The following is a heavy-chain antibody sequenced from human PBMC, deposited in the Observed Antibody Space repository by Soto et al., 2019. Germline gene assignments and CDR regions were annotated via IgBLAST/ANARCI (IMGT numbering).Heavy chain of an antibody. V-gene: IGHV4-34*01. CDR1: GGSFSGYY. D-gene: IGHD4-4*01. J-gene: IGHJ6*02. Sequence: SETLSLTCAVYGGSFSGYYWSWIRQPPGKGLEWIGEINHSGSTNYNPSLKSRVTISVDTSKNQFSLKLSSVTAADTAVYYCARGGTGRLQEDYYYGMDVWGQGTTVTVSS. CDR2: INHSGST. CDR3: ARGGTGRLQEDYYYGMDV.